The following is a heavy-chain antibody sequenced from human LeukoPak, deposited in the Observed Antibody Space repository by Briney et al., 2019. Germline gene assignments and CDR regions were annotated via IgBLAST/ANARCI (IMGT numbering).Heavy chain of an antibody. Sequence: PGGSLRLSCAASDFPFSHYEMNWVRQAPGKGLEWVSYISSSGTAMYYADSVKGRFTISRDNDKTSVYLQMNSLRVEDTAIYYCARGALFFGSGSFDYWGQGTMVTVSS. CDR2: ISSSGTAM. D-gene: IGHD3-10*01. J-gene: IGHJ4*02. CDR3: ARGALFFGSGSFDY. V-gene: IGHV3-48*03. CDR1: DFPFSHYE.